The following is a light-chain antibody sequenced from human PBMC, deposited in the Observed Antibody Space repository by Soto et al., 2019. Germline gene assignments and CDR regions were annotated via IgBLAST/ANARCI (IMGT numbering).Light chain of an antibody. CDR1: STDVGGYNY. V-gene: IGLV2-11*01. Sequence: QSALTQPRSVSGSPGQSVTISCTGTSTDVGGYNYVSWYQQHPGKVPKLMLYDVSKRPSGVPDRFSGSKSGNTASLTISGLQAEDEAGYYCCSYAGRDTLYVFGSGTKVT. CDR3: CSYAGRDTLYV. CDR2: DVS. J-gene: IGLJ1*01.